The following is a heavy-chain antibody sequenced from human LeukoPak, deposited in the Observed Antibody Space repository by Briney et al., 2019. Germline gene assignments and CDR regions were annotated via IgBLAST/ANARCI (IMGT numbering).Heavy chain of an antibody. CDR2: ITGGDNT. V-gene: IGHV3-23*01. Sequence: GGSLRLSCAASGFTFSNYAMSWVRQAPGRGLEWVSAITGGDNTYYADSVKGRFTISRDNSKNTVYLQMNSLRAEDTAVYYCAKGEQWLVLYFQHWGQGTLVTVSS. CDR1: GFTFSNYA. J-gene: IGHJ1*01. CDR3: AKGEQWLVLYFQH. D-gene: IGHD6-19*01.